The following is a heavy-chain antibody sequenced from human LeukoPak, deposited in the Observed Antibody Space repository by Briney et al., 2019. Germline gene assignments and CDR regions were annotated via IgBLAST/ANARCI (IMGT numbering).Heavy chain of an antibody. CDR1: GGSFSGYY. V-gene: IGHV4-34*01. J-gene: IGHJ3*02. CDR3: ARGPHPRSGGSCYGYAFDI. Sequence: SETLSLTCAVYGGSFSGYYWSWIRQPPGKGLEWIGEINHSGSTNYNPSLKSRVTISVDTSKNQFSLKLSSVTAADTAVYYCARGPHPRSGGSCYGYAFDIWGQGTMVTVSS. CDR2: INHSGST. D-gene: IGHD2-15*01.